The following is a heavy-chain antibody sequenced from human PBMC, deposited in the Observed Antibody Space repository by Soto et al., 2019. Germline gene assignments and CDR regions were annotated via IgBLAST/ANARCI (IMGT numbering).Heavy chain of an antibody. Sequence: SETLSLTCTASGGPINYYYWSWIRQPPGKGLEWIGYIYYSGNSNYNPSLKSRVTMSVDTSTSQLSLKLSCVTAADTAVYYGARGVARAYIDYYYGFAVWSQGTTGIVSS. V-gene: IGHV4-59*01. CDR1: GGPINYYY. CDR2: IYYSGNS. J-gene: IGHJ6*02. D-gene: IGHD3-10*01. CDR3: ARGVARAYIDYYYGFAV.